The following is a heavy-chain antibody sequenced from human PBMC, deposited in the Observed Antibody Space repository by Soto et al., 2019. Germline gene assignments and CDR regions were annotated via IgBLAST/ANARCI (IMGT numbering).Heavy chain of an antibody. CDR1: GGSISGYY. CDR3: AKGGKTYFFYY. J-gene: IGHJ4*02. V-gene: IGHV4-59*08. Sequence: PSETLSLTCTVSGGSISGYYWNWIRQPPGKGLEWIGYIYYSGSTSYNPSLRSRVTTSLDTSKNQFSLKLSSVTAADTAVYYCAKGGKTYFFYYWGKGTLVTVSS. D-gene: IGHD2-15*01. CDR2: IYYSGST.